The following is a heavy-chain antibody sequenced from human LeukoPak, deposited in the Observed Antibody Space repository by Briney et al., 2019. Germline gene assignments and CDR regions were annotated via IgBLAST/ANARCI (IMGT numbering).Heavy chain of an antibody. CDR1: GGSISSSSYY. D-gene: IGHD1-26*01. CDR2: IYYGGST. J-gene: IGHJ4*02. CDR3: AGGVGATTYF. V-gene: IGHV4-39*07. Sequence: PSETLSLTCTVSGGSISSSSYYWGWIRQPPGKGLEWIGVIYYGGSTYYHPSLKSRVTISMDTSKSQFSLRLTSVTAADTAVYYCAGGVGATTYFWGQGTLVTVSS.